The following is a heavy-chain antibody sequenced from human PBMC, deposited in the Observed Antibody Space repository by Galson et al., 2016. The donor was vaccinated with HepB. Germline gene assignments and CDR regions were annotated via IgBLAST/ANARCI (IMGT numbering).Heavy chain of an antibody. J-gene: IGHJ5*02. Sequence: QSGAEVKKPGESLRISCKGSGYSFTNYWITWVRQMPGKGLEWMGRIDPSDSYTNYRPSLQGHVTISVDKSISTAYLQWTSLKASDSGIYYCARGGGPSNYEILTGPSPWGQGTLVTVSS. V-gene: IGHV5-10-1*01. CDR2: IDPSDSYT. D-gene: IGHD3-9*01. CDR1: GYSFTNYW. CDR3: ARGGGPSNYEILTGPSP.